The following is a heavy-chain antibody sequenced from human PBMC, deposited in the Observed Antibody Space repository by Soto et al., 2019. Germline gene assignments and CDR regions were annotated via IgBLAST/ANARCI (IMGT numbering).Heavy chain of an antibody. CDR1: GFTFSSYA. J-gene: IGHJ4*02. V-gene: IGHV3-23*01. CDR3: ATSSPNGWYFTGY. Sequence: GGSLRLSCAASGFTFSSYAMSWVRQAPGKGLEWVSAISGSGGSTYYADSXXXXXXXXXXXXXXXXXXXXXXXXXXXXXXXXCATSSPNGWYFTGYWGQGTLVTVSS. D-gene: IGHD6-19*01. CDR2: ISGSGGST.